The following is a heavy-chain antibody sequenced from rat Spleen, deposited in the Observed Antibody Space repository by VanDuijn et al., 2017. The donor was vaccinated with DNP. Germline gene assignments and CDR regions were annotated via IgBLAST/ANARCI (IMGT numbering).Heavy chain of an antibody. CDR1: GFSLINYH. J-gene: IGHJ2*01. V-gene: IGHV2-27*01. D-gene: IGHD1-1*01. CDR3: ARSTTVMSVDY. CDR2: MQSGGGT. Sequence: QVQLKESGPGLVQSSQTLSLACTVSGFSLINYHVHWVRQPPGKGLEWMGRMQSGGGTAYNSVLKVRLSISRDTSKNQVFLKMNSVQTEDTAMYFCARSTTVMSVDYWGQGVMVTVSS.